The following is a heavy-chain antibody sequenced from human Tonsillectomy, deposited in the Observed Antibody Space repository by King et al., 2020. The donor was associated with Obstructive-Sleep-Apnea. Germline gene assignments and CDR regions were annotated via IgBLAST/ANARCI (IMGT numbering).Heavy chain of an antibody. CDR1: GFTFRSYN. Sequence: QLGQSGGDLVQPGGSLRLSCAASGFTFRSYNMNWVRQAPGEGLEWVSYIISSINNIYYAHSVKGRFTISRDNAKNSLYLQMNSLRAEDTAVYYCASSDWENWGQGTLVTVSS. V-gene: IGHV3-48*04. D-gene: IGHD6-19*01. J-gene: IGHJ4*02. CDR3: ASSDWEN. CDR2: IISSINNI.